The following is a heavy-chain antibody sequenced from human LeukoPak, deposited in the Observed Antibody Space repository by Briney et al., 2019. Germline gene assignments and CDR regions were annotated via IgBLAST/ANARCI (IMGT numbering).Heavy chain of an antibody. V-gene: IGHV3-23*01. CDR1: GFTFRNYA. D-gene: IGHD6-19*01. CDR2: ITYSGGGT. Sequence: GGSLRLSCTASGFTFRNYAMTWVRQAPGKGLDWVSTITYSGGGTFYADSVKGRFTISKDNSKDTVYLQMNSLRAEDTAVYYCARRSSSWYEVDWGQGTLVTVSS. J-gene: IGHJ4*02. CDR3: ARRSSSWYEVD.